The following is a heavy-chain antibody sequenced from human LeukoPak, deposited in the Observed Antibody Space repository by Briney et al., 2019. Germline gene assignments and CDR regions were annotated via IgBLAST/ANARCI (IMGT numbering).Heavy chain of an antibody. CDR1: GYSLYY. D-gene: IGHD3-16*01. J-gene: IGHJ4*02. Sequence: SETLSLTCTVSGYSLYYWGWIRHPPGKGLEWIGSVYSTGHTNYNLSLKSRVTMSIDTSKNQLSLKLTSVTAADTAMYYCARHHTSSKPIDYWGQGTLVTVSS. V-gene: IGHV4-39*01. CDR3: ARHHTSSKPIDY. CDR2: VYSTGHT.